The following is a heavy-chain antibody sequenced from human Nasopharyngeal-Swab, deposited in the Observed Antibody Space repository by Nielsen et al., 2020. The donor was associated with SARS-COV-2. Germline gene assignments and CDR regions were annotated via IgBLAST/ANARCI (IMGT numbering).Heavy chain of an antibody. J-gene: IGHJ4*02. CDR2: ISSSGSTI. V-gene: IGHV3-48*03. CDR3: ARVGLHYYDSSGPFDY. D-gene: IGHD3-22*01. CDR1: GFTFSSYE. Sequence: LSLTRAASGFTFSSYEMNWVRQAPGKGLEWVSYISSSGSTIYYADSVKGRFTISRDNAKNSLYLQMNSLRAEDTAVYYCARVGLHYYDSSGPFDYWGQGTLVTVSS.